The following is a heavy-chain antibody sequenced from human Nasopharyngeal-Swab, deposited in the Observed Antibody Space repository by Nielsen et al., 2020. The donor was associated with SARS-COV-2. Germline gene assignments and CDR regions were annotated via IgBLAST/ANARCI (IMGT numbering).Heavy chain of an antibody. CDR3: ARGFGGIYGLPRAYCTFDY. Sequence: GESLKISCAASGFTFSSYSMTWVRQTPGRGLEWLSCISGGGGTTYSPDSVKGRFTISRDNAKNSLYLQINSLQIDDTATYYCARGFGGIYGLPRAYCTFDYWGQGALVTVSS. D-gene: IGHD3-10*01. CDR2: ISGGGGTT. CDR1: GFTFSSYS. V-gene: IGHV3-48*04. J-gene: IGHJ5*01.